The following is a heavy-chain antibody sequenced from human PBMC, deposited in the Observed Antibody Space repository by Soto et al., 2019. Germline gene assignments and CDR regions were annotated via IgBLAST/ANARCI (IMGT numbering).Heavy chain of an antibody. J-gene: IGHJ5*02. CDR1: GVAITNENW. CDR2: IFDSGST. CDR3: AKVFSGNKEWFDP. Sequence: QVHLQESGPGLVKPSGTLCLTCGVSGVAITNENWWSWIRQPPGKGLEWIGEIFDSGSTNYNPSLKSRVTISIDKSENQFSLKLTSVTAADTAVYYCAKVFSGNKEWFDPWGQGTLVTVSS. V-gene: IGHV4-4*02. D-gene: IGHD3-10*01.